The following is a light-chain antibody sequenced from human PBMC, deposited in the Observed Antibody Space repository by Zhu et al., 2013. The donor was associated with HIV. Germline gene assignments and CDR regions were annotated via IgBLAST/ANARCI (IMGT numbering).Light chain of an antibody. CDR2: AAS. V-gene: IGKV1-9*01. CDR3: QQYNSYWFT. Sequence: DIQLTQSPSFLSASVGDRVTITCRASQNVNRLLAWYQKHPGQAPRLLIYAASARASGIPARFSGSGSGTEFTLTISSLQPDDFATYYCQQYNSYWFTFGGGTKIEIK. J-gene: IGKJ4*01. CDR1: QNVNRL.